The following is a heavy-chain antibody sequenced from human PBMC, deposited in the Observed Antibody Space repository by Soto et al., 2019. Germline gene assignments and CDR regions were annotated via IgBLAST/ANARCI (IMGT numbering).Heavy chain of an antibody. D-gene: IGHD5-12*01. Sequence: PSETLSLTCAVYGGSFSGYYWSWIRQPPGKGLEWIGEINHSGSTNYNPSLKNRVTISVDTSKNQFSLKLSSVTAADTAVYYCASAGYGNWGQGTLVTVSS. CDR3: ASAGYGN. CDR2: INHSGST. J-gene: IGHJ4*02. V-gene: IGHV4-34*01. CDR1: GGSFSGYY.